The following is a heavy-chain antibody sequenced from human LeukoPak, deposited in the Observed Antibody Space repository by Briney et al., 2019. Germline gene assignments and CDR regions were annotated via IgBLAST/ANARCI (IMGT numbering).Heavy chain of an antibody. J-gene: IGHJ4*02. D-gene: IGHD3-10*01. CDR1: GYTFTGYY. V-gene: IGHV1-2*02. Sequence: ASVKVSCKASGYTFTGYYLHWVRQAPGQGLEWMGWINPNSGGTNYAQKFQGRVTMTRDTSISTASMELRSLRSDDTAVYYCARGGSVSPPFDYWGQGTLVTVSS. CDR2: INPNSGGT. CDR3: ARGGSVSPPFDY.